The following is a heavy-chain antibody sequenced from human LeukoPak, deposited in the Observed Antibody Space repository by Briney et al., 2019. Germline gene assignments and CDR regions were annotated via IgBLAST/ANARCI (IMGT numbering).Heavy chain of an antibody. J-gene: IGHJ6*03. CDR1: GFTFSGSA. CDR3: TSPRRVAAAGPDYYYYMDV. CDR2: IRSKANSYAT. V-gene: IGHV3-73*01. Sequence: PGGSLRLSCAASGFTFSGSAMHWVRQASGKGLEWVGRIRSKANSYATAYAAPVKGRFTISRDDSKNTAYLQMNSLKTEDTAVYYCTSPRRVAAAGPDYYYYMDVWGKGTTVTVSS. D-gene: IGHD6-13*01.